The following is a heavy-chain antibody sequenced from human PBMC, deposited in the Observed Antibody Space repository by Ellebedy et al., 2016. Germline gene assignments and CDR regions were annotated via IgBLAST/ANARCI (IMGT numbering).Heavy chain of an antibody. Sequence: GESLKISXAASGFMFKSYVMNWVRQAPGKGLEWVSTISGAGRSTYYADSVKGRFTVSRDNSNNTLFLQMTSLRADDTAVYFCAKGRGQHQLPHHNDAFDVWGQGTSVTVSS. D-gene: IGHD1-1*01. CDR1: GFMFKSYV. CDR3: AKGRGQHQLPHHNDAFDV. CDR2: ISGAGRST. J-gene: IGHJ3*01. V-gene: IGHV3-23*01.